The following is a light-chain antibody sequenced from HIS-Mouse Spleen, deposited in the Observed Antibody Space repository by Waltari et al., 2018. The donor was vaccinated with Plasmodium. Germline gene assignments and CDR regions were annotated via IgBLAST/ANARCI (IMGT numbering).Light chain of an antibody. CDR2: EVS. CDR1: SSAVVGYTY. Sequence: QSVLTQPPSASGSPGQSVTIPCTGTSSAVVGYTYVSWYQQHPGKAPKRMIYEVSKRPSGVPDRFSGSKSGNTASLTVSGLQAEDEADYYCSSYAGSNNLVFGGGTKLTVL. V-gene: IGLV2-8*01. CDR3: SSYAGSNNLV. J-gene: IGLJ2*01.